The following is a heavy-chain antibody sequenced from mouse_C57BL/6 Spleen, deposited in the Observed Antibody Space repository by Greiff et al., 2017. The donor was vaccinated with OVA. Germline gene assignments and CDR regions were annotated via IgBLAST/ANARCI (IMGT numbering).Heavy chain of an antibody. J-gene: IGHJ1*03. V-gene: IGHV2-6-1*01. Sequence: VKLVESGPGLVAPSQSLSITCTVSGFSLTSYGVHWVRQPPGKGLEWLVVIWSDGSTTYNSALNSRLSISKDNSKSQVFLKMNSLQTDDTAMYYCARHGSSYWYFDVWGTGTTVTVSS. CDR3: ARHGSSYWYFDV. CDR1: GFSLTSYG. D-gene: IGHD1-1*01. CDR2: IWSDGST.